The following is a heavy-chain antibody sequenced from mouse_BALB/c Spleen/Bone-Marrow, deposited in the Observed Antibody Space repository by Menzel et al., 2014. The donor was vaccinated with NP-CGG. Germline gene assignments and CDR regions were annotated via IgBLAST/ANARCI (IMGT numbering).Heavy chain of an antibody. J-gene: IGHJ4*01. D-gene: IGHD3-2*01. Sequence: QVQLQQSGTELVKPGASVKLSCKASGYTFTSYWIHWVKQRPGQGLEWIGEIRPSNGRTNYSEKFKTKATLTVDKSSTTAHMQLRSLTSEDSAVYYCARGTARAMMDYWGQGTSVTVSS. CDR1: GYTFTSYW. V-gene: IGHV1S81*02. CDR2: IRPSNGRT. CDR3: ARGTARAMMDY.